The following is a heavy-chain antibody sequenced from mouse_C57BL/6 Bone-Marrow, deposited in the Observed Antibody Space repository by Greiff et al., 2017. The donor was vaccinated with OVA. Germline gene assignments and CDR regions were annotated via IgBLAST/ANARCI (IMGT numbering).Heavy chain of an antibody. V-gene: IGHV5-6*02. CDR1: GFTFSSYG. J-gene: IGHJ4*01. D-gene: IGHD2-4*01. CDR2: ISSGGSYT. Sequence: DVMLVESGGDLVKPGGSLKLSCAASGFTFSSYGMSWVRQTPDKRLEWVATISSGGSYTYYPDSVKGRFTISRDNAKNNLYLQMSSLKSEDTAMYYCARHAPIYYDFMDYWGQGTSVTVSS. CDR3: ARHAPIYYDFMDY.